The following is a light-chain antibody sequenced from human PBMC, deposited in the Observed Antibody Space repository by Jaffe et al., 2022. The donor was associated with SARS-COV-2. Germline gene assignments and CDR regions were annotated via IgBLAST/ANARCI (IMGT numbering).Light chain of an antibody. V-gene: IGKV1-9*01. CDR3: QQLINYPIT. CDR2: AAS. Sequence: DIQLTQSPSFLSASVGDRVTITCRASQGISSYLAWYQQKPGEVPKLLVYAASTLQGGVPSRFSGSGSGTEFTLTISSLQPEDFATYYCQQLINYPITFGQGTRLEIK. CDR1: QGISSY. J-gene: IGKJ5*01.